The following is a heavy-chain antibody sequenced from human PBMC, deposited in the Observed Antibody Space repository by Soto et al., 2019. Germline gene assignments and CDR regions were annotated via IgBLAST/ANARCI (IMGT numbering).Heavy chain of an antibody. Sequence: QVQLVQSGAEVKKPGSSVKVSCKASGGTFSSYTISWVRQAPGQGLEWMGRIIPILGIANYAQKFQGRVTITADKSTSTAYMELSSLRSEDTAVYYCERARGVVILLDYWGQGTLVTVPS. J-gene: IGHJ4*02. D-gene: IGHD3-3*01. CDR3: ERARGVVILLDY. V-gene: IGHV1-69*02. CDR1: GGTFSSYT. CDR2: IIPILGIA.